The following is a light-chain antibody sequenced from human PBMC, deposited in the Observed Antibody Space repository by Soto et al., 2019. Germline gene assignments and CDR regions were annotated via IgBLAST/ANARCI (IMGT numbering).Light chain of an antibody. CDR1: QGIAPY. J-gene: IGKJ4*01. CDR3: QKYNIAPLT. CDR2: ATS. V-gene: IGKV1-27*01. Sequence: DVQMTLSPSSLSAFVGDRVTITCRASQGIAPYLAWFQQKPVKVPKLLIYATSTLQSGVPSRFSGSGSGTDFTLTINSLQPEDVGTYYCQKYNIAPLTIGGGTKVEIK.